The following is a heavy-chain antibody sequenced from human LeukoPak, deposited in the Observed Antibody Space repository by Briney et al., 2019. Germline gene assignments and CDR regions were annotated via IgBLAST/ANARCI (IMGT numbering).Heavy chain of an antibody. V-gene: IGHV1-46*01. CDR2: INPSGGGT. CDR1: GYSFTGPKT. Sequence: GTSVKVSCEAPGYSFTGPKTCTGCVAPGQGLGWMGIINPSGGGTRYAQKFQGRVTMTRDTSTSTVYMELSCLRSEDTAVYYCAREGSGSLPHLDHWGQGTLVTVSS. CDR3: AREGSGSLPHLDH. D-gene: IGHD3-10*01. J-gene: IGHJ4*02.